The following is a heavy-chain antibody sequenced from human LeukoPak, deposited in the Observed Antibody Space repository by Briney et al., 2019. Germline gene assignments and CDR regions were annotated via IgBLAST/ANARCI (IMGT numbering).Heavy chain of an antibody. V-gene: IGHV3-21*03. J-gene: IGHJ4*02. Sequence: GGSLRLSCAASGFTFSTYSMNWVRQAPGKGLEWVSSISSSSSYINYADSVKGRFTISRDNAKNSLYLQMTSVRAEDTAVYYCTTDLGDYYDSSGLTDYWGQGTLVTVSS. CDR1: GFTFSTYS. CDR2: ISSSSSYI. CDR3: TTDLGDYYDSSGLTDY. D-gene: IGHD3-22*01.